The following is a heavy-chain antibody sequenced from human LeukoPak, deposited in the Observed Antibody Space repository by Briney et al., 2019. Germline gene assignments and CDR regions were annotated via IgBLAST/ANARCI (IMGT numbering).Heavy chain of an antibody. Sequence: SQTLSLTCTVSGGSVSSGDYYWSWIRQPPGKGLEWIGYIYYSGSTNYNPSLKSRVTISVDTSKNQFSLKLSSVTAADTAVYYCARHRGYGSGEGEFDYWGQGTLVTVSS. CDR3: ARHRGYGSGEGEFDY. CDR2: IYYSGST. CDR1: GGSVSSGDYY. D-gene: IGHD3-10*01. J-gene: IGHJ4*02. V-gene: IGHV4-61*08.